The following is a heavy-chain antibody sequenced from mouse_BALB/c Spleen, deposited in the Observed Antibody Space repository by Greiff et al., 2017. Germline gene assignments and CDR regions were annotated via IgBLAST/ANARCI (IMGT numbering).Heavy chain of an antibody. V-gene: IGHV5-17*02. J-gene: IGHJ4*01. Sequence: EVKLVESGGGLVQPGGSRKLSCAASGFTFSSFGMHWVRQAPEKGLEWVAYISSGSSTIYYADTVKGRFTISRDNPKNTLFLQMTSLRSEDTAMYYCARKGYDYDVYYAMDYWGQGTSVTVSS. CDR3: ARKGYDYDVYYAMDY. CDR2: ISSGSSTI. D-gene: IGHD2-4*01. CDR1: GFTFSSFG.